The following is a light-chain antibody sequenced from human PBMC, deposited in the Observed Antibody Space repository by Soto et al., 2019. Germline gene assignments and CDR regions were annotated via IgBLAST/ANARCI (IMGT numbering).Light chain of an antibody. CDR2: DVS. V-gene: IGLV2-11*01. Sequence: QSALTQPRSVSGSPGQSVTISCTRTSSDVNDYKFVSWYQQHPGKAPKLMIFDVSERPSGVPDRFSASKSGNTASLSISGLQAEDEADYYCCSYAGTYSYVFGSGTKLTVL. CDR1: SSDVNDYKF. J-gene: IGLJ1*01. CDR3: CSYAGTYSYV.